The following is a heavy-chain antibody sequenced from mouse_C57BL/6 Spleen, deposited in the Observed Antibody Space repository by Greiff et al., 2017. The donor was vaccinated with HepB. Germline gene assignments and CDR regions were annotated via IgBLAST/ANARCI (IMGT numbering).Heavy chain of an antibody. CDR2: IDPSDSYT. CDR3: ALNWSWFAY. CDR1: GYTFTSYW. V-gene: IGHV1-50*01. J-gene: IGHJ3*01. Sequence: VQLQQPGAELVKPGASVKLSCKASGYTFTSYWMQWVKQRPGQGLEWIGEIDPSDSYTNYNQKFKGKATLTVDTSSSTAYMQLSSLTSEDSAVYYCALNWSWFAYWGQGTLVTVSA. D-gene: IGHD4-1*02.